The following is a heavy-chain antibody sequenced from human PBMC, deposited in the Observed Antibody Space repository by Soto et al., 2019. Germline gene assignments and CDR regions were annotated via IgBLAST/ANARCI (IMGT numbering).Heavy chain of an antibody. CDR1: GYTFTDYY. Sequence: GASLKVSCKASGYTFTDYYIHWVRQAPGQGLEWLGWINPNTGATNYAQNFQGWVTMTRDTSISTAYMELSRLKSDDTAMYYYARETIDSASLDFWGQGTLVTVSS. V-gene: IGHV1-2*04. CDR3: ARETIDSASLDF. J-gene: IGHJ3*01. D-gene: IGHD3-22*01. CDR2: INPNTGAT.